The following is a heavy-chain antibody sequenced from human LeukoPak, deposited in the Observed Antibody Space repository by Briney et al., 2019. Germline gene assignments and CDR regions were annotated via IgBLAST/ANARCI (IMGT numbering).Heavy chain of an antibody. CDR3: ARLSSGSYYFDY. D-gene: IGHD1-26*01. Sequence: SETLSLTCAVYGGSFSGYYWSWIRQPPGKGLEWIGEINHSGSTNYNPSLKSRVTISVDTSKNQFSLKLSSVTAADTAVYYCARLSSGSYYFDYWGQGTLVTVSS. CDR1: GGSFSGYY. V-gene: IGHV4-34*01. J-gene: IGHJ4*02. CDR2: INHSGST.